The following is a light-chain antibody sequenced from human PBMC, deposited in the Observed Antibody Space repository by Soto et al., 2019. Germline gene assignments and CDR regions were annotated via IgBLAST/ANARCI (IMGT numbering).Light chain of an antibody. Sequence: DIQVTQSPSSLSASVGDRVTISCRAIQSISGYLNWYQQKPGKAPNLLIFDASSLQSGVPSRFSGRGSGAEYTLTISSLQPEDFATYFCQHSYSNFPITFGQGTRLEIK. CDR2: DAS. J-gene: IGKJ5*01. V-gene: IGKV1-39*01. CDR1: QSISGY. CDR3: QHSYSNFPIT.